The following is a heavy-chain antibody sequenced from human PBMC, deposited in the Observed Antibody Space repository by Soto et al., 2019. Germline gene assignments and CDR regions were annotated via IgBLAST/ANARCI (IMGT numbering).Heavy chain of an antibody. CDR1: GGTFSSYA. CDR3: ARGGREEYSDWFAT. V-gene: IGHV1-69*06. D-gene: IGHD2-15*01. J-gene: IGHJ5*02. Sequence: QVKLMQSGAVLKKPGSSVKVSCKASGGTFSSYAFSWLRQAPGQGLEWMGGITPMLGAANYVPKFQGRISITADTSTTTVYMEMSGLRHNDTAMYYCARGGREEYSDWFATWGQGSLVTVSS. CDR2: ITPMLGAA.